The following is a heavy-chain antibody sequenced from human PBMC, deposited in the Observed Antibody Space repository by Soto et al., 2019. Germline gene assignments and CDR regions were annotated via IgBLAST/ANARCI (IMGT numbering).Heavy chain of an antibody. V-gene: IGHV4-31*03. J-gene: IGHJ5*02. D-gene: IGHD4-17*01. CDR2: IYYSGST. CDR1: GGSISSGGYY. Sequence: QVQLQESGPGLVKPSQTLSLTCTVSGGSISSGGYYWSWIRQHPGKGLEWIGYIYYSGSTYYNPSIKSRVTISVDTSKNQFSLKLSSVTAADTAMYYCARAYGDYVGGDNWFDPWGQGTLVTVSS. CDR3: ARAYGDYVGGDNWFDP.